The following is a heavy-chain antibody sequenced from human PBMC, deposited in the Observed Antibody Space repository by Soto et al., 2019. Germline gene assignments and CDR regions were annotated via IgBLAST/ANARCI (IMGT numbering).Heavy chain of an antibody. D-gene: IGHD3-3*01. Sequence: ASVKVSCKASGYTFTSYAMHWARQAPGQRLEWMGWINAGNGNTKYSQKFQGRVTITRDTSASTAYMELSSLRSEDTAVYYCARDYDFWSGYSYFDYWGQGTLVTVSS. CDR1: GYTFTSYA. CDR3: ARDYDFWSGYSYFDY. J-gene: IGHJ4*02. V-gene: IGHV1-3*01. CDR2: INAGNGNT.